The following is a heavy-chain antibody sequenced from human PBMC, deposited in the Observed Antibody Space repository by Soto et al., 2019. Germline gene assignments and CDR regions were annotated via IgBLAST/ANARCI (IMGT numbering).Heavy chain of an antibody. D-gene: IGHD2-2*01. CDR3: AKGRGIRVVPAANAFDI. CDR2: ISGSGGST. Sequence: GGSLRRSCAASGFTFSSYAMSWVRQAPGKGLEWVSAISGSGGSTYYADSVKGRFTISRDNSKNTLYLQMNSLRAEDTAVYYCAKGRGIRVVPAANAFDIWGQGTMVTVSS. CDR1: GFTFSSYA. V-gene: IGHV3-23*01. J-gene: IGHJ3*02.